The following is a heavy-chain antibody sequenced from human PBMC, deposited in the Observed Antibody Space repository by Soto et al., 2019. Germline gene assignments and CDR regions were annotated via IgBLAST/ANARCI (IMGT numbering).Heavy chain of an antibody. Sequence: GGSLRLSCAASGFTFSSYWMHWVRQAPGKGLVWVSRINSDGSSTSYADSVKGRFTISRDNAKNTLYLQMNSLRAEDTPLYYCARSAARSSHFDYWGQGTLVTVSS. D-gene: IGHD6-6*01. CDR3: ARSAARSSHFDY. V-gene: IGHV3-74*01. CDR2: INSDGSST. CDR1: GFTFSSYW. J-gene: IGHJ4*02.